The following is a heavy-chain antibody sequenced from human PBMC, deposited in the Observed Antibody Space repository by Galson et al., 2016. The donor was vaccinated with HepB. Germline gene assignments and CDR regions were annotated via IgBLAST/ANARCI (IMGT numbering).Heavy chain of an antibody. CDR2: IWSDGSKK. CDR3: AREGHYSAWFVIDY. V-gene: IGHV3-33*01. J-gene: IGHJ4*02. Sequence: SLRLSCAASGFAFSSHGLYWVRQAPGKGLEWVSVIWSDGSKKYYADSVKGRFTISRDNSKNTLYLQMNSLRAEDTAVYYCAREGHYSAWFVIDYWGQGTLVTVSS. CDR1: GFAFSSHG. D-gene: IGHD6-19*01.